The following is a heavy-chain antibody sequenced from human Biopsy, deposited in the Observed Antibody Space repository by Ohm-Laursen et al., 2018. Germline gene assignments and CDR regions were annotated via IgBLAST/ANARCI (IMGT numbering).Heavy chain of an antibody. Sequence: GASVKVSCKASGYSFISNGISWVRQAPGQGLEWMGWISPYNGNTYSAQNFQGRITMTTDTSTSTAYMELRSLRSDDTAVYYCARERDPWGQGTLVTVSS. CDR2: ISPYNGNT. CDR3: ARERDP. CDR1: GYSFISNG. V-gene: IGHV1-18*01. J-gene: IGHJ5*02.